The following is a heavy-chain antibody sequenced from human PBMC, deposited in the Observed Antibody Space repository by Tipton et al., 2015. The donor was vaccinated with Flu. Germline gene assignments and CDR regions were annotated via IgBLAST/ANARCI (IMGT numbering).Heavy chain of an antibody. J-gene: IGHJ4*02. Sequence: TLSLTCAVSGGSISSGGYSWSWIRQPPGKGLEWIGYIYRSGSTYYNPSLKSRVTISVDRSKNQFSLKLSSVTAADTAVYYCARASPGYYYGSGLPSGIDYWGQGTLVTVSS. D-gene: IGHD3-10*01. CDR1: GGSISSGGYS. V-gene: IGHV4-30-2*01. CDR2: IYRSGST. CDR3: ARASPGYYYGSGLPSGIDY.